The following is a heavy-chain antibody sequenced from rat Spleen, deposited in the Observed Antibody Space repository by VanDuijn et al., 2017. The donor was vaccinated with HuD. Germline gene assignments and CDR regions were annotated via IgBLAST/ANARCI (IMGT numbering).Heavy chain of an antibody. D-gene: IGHD1-6*01. CDR1: GFTFNNYW. V-gene: IGHV5-31*01. J-gene: IGHJ2*01. CDR2: ITNTGGST. Sequence: EVQLVESGGGLVQPGRSLKLSCVASGFTFNNYWMTWIRQAPGKGLEWVASITNTGGSTYYRDSVKGRFTISRDNAKGTLNLQMDSLRSEDTATYYCARRDVYYGPVFFDYWGQGVMVTVSS. CDR3: ARRDVYYGPVFFDY.